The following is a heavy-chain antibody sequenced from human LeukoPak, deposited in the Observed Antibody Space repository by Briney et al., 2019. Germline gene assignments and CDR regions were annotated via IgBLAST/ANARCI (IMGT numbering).Heavy chain of an antibody. CDR3: AKGVRGGLGYFDY. CDR2: ISGSGGST. V-gene: IGHV3-23*01. J-gene: IGHJ4*02. CDR1: GFTFSSYA. Sequence: GGSLRLSCAATGFTFSSYAMSWVRQAPGKGLEWVSAISGSGGSTYYADSVKGRFTISRDNSKNTLYLQMNSLRAEDTAVYYCAKGVRGGLGYFDYWGQGTLVTVSS. D-gene: IGHD3-10*01.